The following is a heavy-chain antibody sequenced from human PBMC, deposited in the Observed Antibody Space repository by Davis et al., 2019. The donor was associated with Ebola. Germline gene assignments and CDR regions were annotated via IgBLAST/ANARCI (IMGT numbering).Heavy chain of an antibody. V-gene: IGHV3-7*01. CDR2: IKHDGSEK. J-gene: IGHJ3*02. CDR3: ARVGFGYCSGGSCYNDAFDI. D-gene: IGHD2-15*01. Sequence: GGSLRLSCAASGFTSSSHWMSWVRQAPGKGLEWVANIKHDGSEKYYVDSVKGRFTISRDNAKNSLYLQMNSLSAEDTAVYYCARVGFGYCSGGSCYNDAFDIWGQGTMVTVSS. CDR1: GFTSSSHW.